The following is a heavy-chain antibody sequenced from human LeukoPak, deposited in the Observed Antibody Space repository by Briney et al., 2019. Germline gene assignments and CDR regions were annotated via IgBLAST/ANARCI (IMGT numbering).Heavy chain of an antibody. CDR1: GFTFRGYA. D-gene: IGHD3-22*01. V-gene: IGHV3-23*01. CDR2: ISGSGGSS. CDR3: AKDPAYYYDSSGYYYFDY. J-gene: IGHJ4*02. Sequence: GGSLRLSCAASGFTFRGYAMSWVRQAPGKGLEWVSAISGSGGSSYYADSVKGRFTISRDNSKNTLYLQMNSLRAEDTAVYYCAKDPAYYYDSSGYYYFDYWGQGTLVTVSS.